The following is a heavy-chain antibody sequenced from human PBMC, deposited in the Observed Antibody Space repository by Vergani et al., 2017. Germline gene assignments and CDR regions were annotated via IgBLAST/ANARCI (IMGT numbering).Heavy chain of an antibody. V-gene: IGHV4-39*01. J-gene: IGHJ5*02. D-gene: IGHD6-19*01. CDR1: GAPIRSSNYY. CDR3: ARHSTVEWLVKLGWIDP. Sequence: QLQLQESGPGLVKPSATLSLTCSVSGAPIRSSNYYWGWIRQPPGKGLEWIASIYYSGSTYYNLSLKSRVTISVDTSKNQFSLKLSSVTAADTAVYFCARHSTVEWLVKLGWIDPWGQGILVTVSS. CDR2: IYYSGST.